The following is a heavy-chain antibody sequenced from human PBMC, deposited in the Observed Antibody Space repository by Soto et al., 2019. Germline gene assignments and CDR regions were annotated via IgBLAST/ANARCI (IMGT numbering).Heavy chain of an antibody. CDR3: ARDAISMVRGTNNWFDP. D-gene: IGHD3-10*01. V-gene: IGHV3-23*01. Sequence: EVQLLESGGGLVQPGGSLTLSCVASGFTFSNYAMSWVRQAPGKGLEWVSAISGGGISTYYADSVRGRFTISRDNSRNTLYLRMNRLRAEDTAVYYCARDAISMVRGTNNWFDPWGQGTLVTVSS. CDR2: ISGGGIST. CDR1: GFTFSNYA. J-gene: IGHJ5*02.